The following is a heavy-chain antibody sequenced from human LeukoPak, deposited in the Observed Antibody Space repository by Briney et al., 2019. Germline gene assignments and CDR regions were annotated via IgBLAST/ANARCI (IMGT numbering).Heavy chain of an antibody. Sequence: SETLSLTCTVSGGSISSSSYYWAWIRQPPGKGLVWIATIYYSGNTFYSPSLKSRVTISVDTSKNQFSLRLSSVTAADTAVYYCARHPSGWYGNWFDPWGQGTLVTVSS. CDR1: GGSISSSSYY. J-gene: IGHJ5*02. CDR2: IYYSGNT. CDR3: ARHPSGWYGNWFDP. V-gene: IGHV4-39*01. D-gene: IGHD6-19*01.